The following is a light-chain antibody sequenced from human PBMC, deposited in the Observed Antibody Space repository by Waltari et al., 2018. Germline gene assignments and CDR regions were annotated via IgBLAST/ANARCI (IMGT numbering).Light chain of an antibody. CDR1: RDIDDD. J-gene: IGKJ4*01. V-gene: IGKV5-2*01. CDR2: EAS. CDR3: LQHDDFPLT. Sequence: TTLTQSPASVSATPGDTVTIFCKASRDIDDDMNWFQQRAGESPLFIIQEASTLVPGVSRRFSGSGYGTDFTLTITNIGSEDAAYYFCLQHDDFPLTFGGGTKVEI.